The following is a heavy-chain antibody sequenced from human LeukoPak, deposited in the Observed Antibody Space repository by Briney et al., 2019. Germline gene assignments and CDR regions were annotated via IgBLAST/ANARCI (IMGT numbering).Heavy chain of an antibody. J-gene: IGHJ3*02. V-gene: IGHV1-18*01. CDR3: ARPHYDFWSGPVAGGAFDI. CDR2: ISAYNGNT. D-gene: IGHD3-3*01. CDR1: GYTFTSYG. Sequence: ASVKVSCKXSGYTFTSYGISWVRQAPGQGLEWMGWISAYNGNTNYAQKLQGRVTMTTDTSTSTAYMELRSLRSDDTAVYYCARPHYDFWSGPVAGGAFDIWGQRTMVTVSS.